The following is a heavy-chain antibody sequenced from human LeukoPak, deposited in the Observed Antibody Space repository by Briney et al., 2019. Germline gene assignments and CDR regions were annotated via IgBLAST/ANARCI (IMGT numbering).Heavy chain of an antibody. CDR1: GFTFGDYA. D-gene: IGHD6-19*01. CDR2: IRSKAYGGTT. J-gene: IGHJ4*02. V-gene: IGHV3-49*03. CDR3: TRDPWLGGWYSFDY. Sequence: GGSLRLFCTASGFTFGDYAMSWFRQAPGKGLEWVGFIRSKAYGGTTEYAASVKGRFTISRDDSKSIAYLQMNSLKTEDTAVYYCTRDPWLGGWYSFDYWGQGTLVTVSS.